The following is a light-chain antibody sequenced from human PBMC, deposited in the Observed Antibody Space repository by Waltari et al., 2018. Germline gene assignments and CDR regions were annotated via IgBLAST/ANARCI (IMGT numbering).Light chain of an antibody. V-gene: IGKV3-15*01. J-gene: IGKJ1*01. CDR3: QQYNNWPGT. CDR1: ENISTK. Sequence: EIVMTQSPGTLSVSPGERATLSCRASENISTKLAWYQQKPCQAPRVLIYGASARATGIPARFSGSGSGTEFSLIISGLQSEDFAVYFCQQYNNWPGTFGQGTKVEMK. CDR2: GAS.